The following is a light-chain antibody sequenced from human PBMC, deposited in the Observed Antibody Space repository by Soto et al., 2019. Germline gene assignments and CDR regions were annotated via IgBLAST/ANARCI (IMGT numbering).Light chain of an antibody. Sequence: EIVLTQSPGTLSLSPGERATLSCRASQSVSSSYLACYQQKPGLAPRLLIYDASSRATGIPDRFSGSGSGTDFTLTISRLEPEDFAVYYCQQFGSSLYTFGQGTKLEIK. CDR3: QQFGSSLYT. CDR1: QSVSSSY. V-gene: IGKV3D-20*01. CDR2: DAS. J-gene: IGKJ2*01.